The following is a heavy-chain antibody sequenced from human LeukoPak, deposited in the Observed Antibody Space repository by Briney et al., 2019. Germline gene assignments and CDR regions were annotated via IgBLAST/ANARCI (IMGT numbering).Heavy chain of an antibody. Sequence: GGSLRLSCAASGFTFSSYSMSWVRQAPGKGLEWVSAISGSGGSTYYADSVKGRFTSSRDNSKNTLYLQMNSLRAEDTAVYYCAKNGEPTYYYYGMDVWGQGTTVTVSS. J-gene: IGHJ6*02. V-gene: IGHV3-23*01. CDR3: AKNGEPTYYYYGMDV. CDR2: ISGSGGST. CDR1: GFTFSSYS. D-gene: IGHD4-17*01.